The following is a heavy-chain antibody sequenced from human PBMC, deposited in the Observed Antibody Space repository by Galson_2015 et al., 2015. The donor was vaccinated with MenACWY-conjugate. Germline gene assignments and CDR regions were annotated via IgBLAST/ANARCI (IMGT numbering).Heavy chain of an antibody. D-gene: IGHD3-16*01. CDR3: ARDLGGSRWPLKNAFDI. CDR2: FDPEDGET. CDR1: GYTLTELS. J-gene: IGHJ3*02. V-gene: IGHV1-24*01. Sequence: SVKVSCKVSGYTLTELSMHWVRQAPGKGLEWMGGFDPEDGETIYAQKFQGRVTMTEDTSTDTAYMELSSLRSEDTAVYYCARDLGGSRWPLKNAFDIWGQGTMVTVSS.